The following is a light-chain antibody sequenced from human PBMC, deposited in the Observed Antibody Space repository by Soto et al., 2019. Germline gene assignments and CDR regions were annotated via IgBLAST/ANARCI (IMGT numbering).Light chain of an antibody. J-gene: IGKJ4*01. V-gene: IGKV1-5*01. CDR3: QQLSRYPLT. CDR2: SAS. CDR1: QSISSW. Sequence: DIQMTQSPSTLSASVGDRVTITCRASQSISSWLAWYQQKPGKAPDLLIYSASTLQSGVPSRFSGSGSETEFSLTIRALQPEDFATYYCQQLSRYPLTFGGGTKVDIE.